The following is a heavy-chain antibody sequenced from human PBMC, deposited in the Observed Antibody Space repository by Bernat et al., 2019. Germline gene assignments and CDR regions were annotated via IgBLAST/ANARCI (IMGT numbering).Heavy chain of an antibody. V-gene: IGHV1-24*01. CDR3: ATGSFGGVVMDYYYMDV. D-gene: IGHD3-3*01. Sequence: QVQLVQSGAEVKKPGASVKVSCKASGYTFTSYGISWVRQAPGKGLEWMGGFDPEDGETIYAQKFQGRVTMTEDTSTDTAYMELSSLRSEDTAVYYCATGSFGGVVMDYYYMDVWGKGTTVTVSS. CDR1: GYTFTSYG. CDR2: FDPEDGET. J-gene: IGHJ6*03.